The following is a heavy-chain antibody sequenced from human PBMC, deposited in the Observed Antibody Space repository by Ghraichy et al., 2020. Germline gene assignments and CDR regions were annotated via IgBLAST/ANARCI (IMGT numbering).Heavy chain of an antibody. D-gene: IGHD2-15*01. V-gene: IGHV4-30-4*01. J-gene: IGHJ6*02. CDR1: GGSISSGDYY. CDR3: VRRPGLLDTYNFSYGTDV. CDR2: SYDTGST. Sequence: SETLSLTCTVSGGSISSGDYYWSWIRQPPGKSLEWIGHSYDTGSTYNPSLKSRVSISVDTSKNQFSLRLTSVTAADSAVYYCVRRPGLLDTYNFSYGTDVWGQGTTVTVPS.